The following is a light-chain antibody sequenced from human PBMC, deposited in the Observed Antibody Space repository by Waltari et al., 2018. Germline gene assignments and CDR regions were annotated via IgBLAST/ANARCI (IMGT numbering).Light chain of an antibody. V-gene: IGLV4-69*01. Sequence: QLVLTQSPSASASLGASVKLTCTLSSGHSSNLIAWLQQQPEKGPRYLMTVNSDGSHSKGDEIPYRFSGCTSGAGRDLTISSLQSEDEAGYYCQTGGHGTWVFGGATKLTVL. CDR2: VNSDGSH. J-gene: IGLJ3*02. CDR1: SGHSSNL. CDR3: QTGGHGTWV.